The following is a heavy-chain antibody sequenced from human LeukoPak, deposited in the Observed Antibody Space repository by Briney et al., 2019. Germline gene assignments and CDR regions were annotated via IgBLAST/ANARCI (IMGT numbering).Heavy chain of an antibody. V-gene: IGHV3-48*03. J-gene: IGHJ4*02. CDR1: GFTFSSYE. CDR2: ISSSGSTI. D-gene: IGHD3-16*01. Sequence: GGCLRLSCAASGFTFSSYEMNWVRQAPGKGLERVSYISSSGSTIYYADSVKGRFTISRDNAKNSLYLQMNSLRAEDTALYYCARESERGMGYWGQGSLVTVSS. CDR3: ARESERGMGY.